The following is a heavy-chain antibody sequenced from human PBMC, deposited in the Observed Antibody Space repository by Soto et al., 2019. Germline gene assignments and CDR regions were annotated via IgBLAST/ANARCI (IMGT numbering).Heavy chain of an antibody. CDR2: IYHSGST. J-gene: IGHJ6*02. V-gene: IGHV4-4*02. CDR1: GGSISSSNW. CDR3: AGRPGTPEYYYYGMDV. D-gene: IGHD1-1*01. Sequence: QVQLQESGPGLVKPSGTLSLTCAVSGGSISSSNWWRWVRQPPGKGLEWIGEIYHSGSTNYNPSLKSRVTISVDKSKNQFSLKLSAVTAADTAVYYCAGRPGTPEYYYYGMDVWGQGTTVTVSS.